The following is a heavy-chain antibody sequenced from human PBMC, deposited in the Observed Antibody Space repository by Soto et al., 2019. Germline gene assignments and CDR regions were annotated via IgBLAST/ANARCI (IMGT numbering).Heavy chain of an antibody. CDR2: IRSKGYGGTT. Sequence: PGGSLRLSCTGSGFTFGDFGMRWFRQAPGKGLEWLSFIRSKGYGGTTESAASVRGRFITSRDDSKSIAYLQMNSLKTEDTAVYYCASLTSWSQEYYYGMDVWGQGTTVTVSS. V-gene: IGHV3-49*03. CDR1: GFTFGDFG. CDR3: ASLTSWSQEYYYGMDV. J-gene: IGHJ6*02. D-gene: IGHD2-2*01.